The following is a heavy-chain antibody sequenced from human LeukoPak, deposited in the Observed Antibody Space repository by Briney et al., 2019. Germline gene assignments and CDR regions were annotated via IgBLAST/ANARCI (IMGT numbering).Heavy chain of an antibody. J-gene: IGHJ3*02. CDR2: MHNSGSS. CDR1: GASTSHFY. D-gene: IGHD5-12*01. V-gene: IGHV4-59*01. Sequence: SETLSLTCSVSGASTSHFYWNWIRQPPGKGLEWIGYMHNSGSSKHSPALKSRVTISIDTSKNQFSLQLTSVTAADTAIYYCARSAEWLRNAFDIWGQGTMVSVSS. CDR3: ARSAEWLRNAFDI.